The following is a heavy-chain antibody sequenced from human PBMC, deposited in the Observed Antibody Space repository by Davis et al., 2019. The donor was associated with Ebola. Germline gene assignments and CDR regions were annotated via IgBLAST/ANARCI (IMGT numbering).Heavy chain of an antibody. J-gene: IGHJ3*02. D-gene: IGHD6-6*01. V-gene: IGHV3-53*01. CDR1: GFTVSSNY. CDR3: AREYSSSSGRAFDI. Sequence: GESLKISCAASGFTVSSNYMSWVRQAPGKGLEWVSVIYSGGSTYYVDSVKGRFTISRDNSKNTLFLQMNSLRDEDTAVYYCAREYSSSSGRAFDIWGQGTMVTVSS. CDR2: IYSGGST.